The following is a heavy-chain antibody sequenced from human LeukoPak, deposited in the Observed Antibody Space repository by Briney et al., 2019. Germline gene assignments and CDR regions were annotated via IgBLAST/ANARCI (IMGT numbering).Heavy chain of an antibody. V-gene: IGHV3-21*01. Sequence: AGGSLRLSCAASGFTFSSYSMNWVRQAPGKGLEWVSSISSSSSYIYYADSVKGRFTISRDNAKNSLYLQMNSLRAEDTAVYYCARDRIVVVTATNFDYRGQGTLVTVSS. CDR1: GFTFSSYS. D-gene: IGHD2-21*02. CDR3: ARDRIVVVTATNFDY. CDR2: ISSSSSYI. J-gene: IGHJ4*02.